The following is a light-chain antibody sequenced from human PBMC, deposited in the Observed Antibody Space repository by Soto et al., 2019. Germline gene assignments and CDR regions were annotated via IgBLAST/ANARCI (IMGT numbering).Light chain of an antibody. CDR2: DAS. CDR1: QNIHNW. V-gene: IGKV1-5*01. Sequence: DIRMTQSPSNLSASVGDRDTITCRASQNIHNWLAWYQQKPGKAPKLLVYDASSLESGVPSRFSGSGSGTEFTLTISSLQPDDFATYYCQQYNSSPFTFGPGTKVDIK. CDR3: QQYNSSPFT. J-gene: IGKJ3*01.